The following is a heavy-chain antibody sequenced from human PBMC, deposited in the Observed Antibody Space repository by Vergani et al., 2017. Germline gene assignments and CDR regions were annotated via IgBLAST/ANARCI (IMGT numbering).Heavy chain of an antibody. D-gene: IGHD2-15*01. CDR3: TRHWAVVAANNWFDP. Sequence: QVQLQESGPRLVSPSEALSLTCTVSGDSISRYYWSWIRQPPEKAPEWLGYITDSGDTRKDPSLKTRLSISVDKSKNQFSLKLSSVTAADTAVYYCTRHWAVVAANNWFDPWGQGTLVTVSS. J-gene: IGHJ5*02. CDR1: GDSISRYY. CDR2: ITDSGDT. V-gene: IGHV4-59*08.